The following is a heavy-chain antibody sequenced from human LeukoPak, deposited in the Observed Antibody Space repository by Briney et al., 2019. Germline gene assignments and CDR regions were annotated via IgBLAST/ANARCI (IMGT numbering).Heavy chain of an antibody. Sequence: SETLSLTCTVSGGSISNYYWSWIRQPPGKGLEWIGYIYYSGSTYYNPSLKSRVTISVDTSKNQFSLKLSSVTAADTAVYYCARDFNYVWGSYRYPNFDYWGQGTLVTVSS. J-gene: IGHJ4*02. CDR3: ARDFNYVWGSYRYPNFDY. CDR2: IYYSGST. D-gene: IGHD3-16*02. CDR1: GGSISNYY. V-gene: IGHV4-59*12.